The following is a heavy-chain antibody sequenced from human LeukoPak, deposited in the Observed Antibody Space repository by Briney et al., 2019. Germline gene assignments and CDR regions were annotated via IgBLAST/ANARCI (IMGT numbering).Heavy chain of an antibody. CDR3: AKDQYSSGWYFDY. Sequence: GGSLRLSCAASGFTFSSYSMNWVRQAPGKGLEGVSYISSSSTIYYADSVKGRFTISRDNAKNSLYLQMNSLRVEDTAIYYCAKDQYSSGWYFDYWGQGTLVTVSS. CDR2: ISSSSTI. J-gene: IGHJ4*02. V-gene: IGHV3-48*01. CDR1: GFTFSSYS. D-gene: IGHD6-19*01.